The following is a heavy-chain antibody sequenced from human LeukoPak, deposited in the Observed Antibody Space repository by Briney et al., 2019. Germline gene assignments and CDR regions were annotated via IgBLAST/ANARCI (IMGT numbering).Heavy chain of an antibody. CDR1: GFTFSSYD. V-gene: IGHV3-13*01. CDR2: IGTAGDT. Sequence: GGSLRLSCAASGFTFSSYDMHWVRQATGKGLEWVSAIGTAGDTYYPGSVKGRFTISRENAKNSLYLQMNSLRAEDTAVYYCARSGYSSGWYPGTTWGQGTLVTVSS. CDR3: ARSGYSSGWYPGTT. J-gene: IGHJ5*02. D-gene: IGHD6-19*01.